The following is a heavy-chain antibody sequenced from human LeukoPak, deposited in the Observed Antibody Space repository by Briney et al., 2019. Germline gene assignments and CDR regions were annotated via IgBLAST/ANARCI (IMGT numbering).Heavy chain of an antibody. CDR2: ISAYNGNT. CDR1: GYTFTSYG. D-gene: IGHD3-3*01. J-gene: IGHJ3*02. Sequence: GASVKVSCKASGYTFTSYGISWVRQAPGQGLEWMGWISAYNGNTNYAQKLQGRVTMTTDTSTSTAYMEPRSLRSDDTAVYYCARGKGVVIIGAFDIWGQGTMVTVSS. CDR3: ARGKGVVIIGAFDI. V-gene: IGHV1-18*01.